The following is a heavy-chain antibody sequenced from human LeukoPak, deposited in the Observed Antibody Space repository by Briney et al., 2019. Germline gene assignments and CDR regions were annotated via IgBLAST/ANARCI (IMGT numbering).Heavy chain of an antibody. CDR2: IRYDGSNK. CDR3: AKVATMIVVVISRGGHFDY. Sequence: GGSLRLSCAASGFTFSSYGMHWVRQAPGKGLEWVAFIRYDGSNKYYADSVRGRFTISRDNSKNTLYLQMNSLRAEDTAVYYCAKVATMIVVVISRGGHFDYWGQGTLVTVSS. CDR1: GFTFSSYG. J-gene: IGHJ4*02. D-gene: IGHD3-22*01. V-gene: IGHV3-30*02.